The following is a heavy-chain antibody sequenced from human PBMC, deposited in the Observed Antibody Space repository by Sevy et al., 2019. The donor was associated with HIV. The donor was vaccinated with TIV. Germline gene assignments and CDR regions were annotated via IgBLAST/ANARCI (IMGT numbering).Heavy chain of an antibody. CDR2: VDPSAGNT. Sequence: ASVKVACKASGDTFTNNYIHWVRQAPGQGLKWMGMVDPSAGNTTYAQKFQGRVTMTRDTSTSRLYMDLSSLRSEDTAVYYCVRADPDQHFDSWGQGTLVTVSS. CDR1: GDTFTNNY. J-gene: IGHJ4*02. V-gene: IGHV1-46*01. CDR3: VRADPDQHFDS.